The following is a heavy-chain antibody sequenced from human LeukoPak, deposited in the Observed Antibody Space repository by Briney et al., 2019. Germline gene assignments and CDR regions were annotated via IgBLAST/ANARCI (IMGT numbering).Heavy chain of an antibody. V-gene: IGHV4-39*01. CDR2: LFYGGDT. J-gene: IGHJ4*02. CDR1: GGSINRSPNS. Sequence: SETLSLTCNVSGGSINRSPNSWGWIRQPPGKGLEWIGFLFYGGDTYYNPSLKSRVAISVDTFKNQFSLKLTSATAADTAVYFCARHDGYNYARIDYWGQGTLVTVSS. CDR3: ARHDGYNYARIDY. D-gene: IGHD5-18*01.